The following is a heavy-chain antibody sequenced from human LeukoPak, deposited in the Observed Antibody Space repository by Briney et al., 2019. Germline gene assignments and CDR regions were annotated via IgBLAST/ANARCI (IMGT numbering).Heavy chain of an antibody. D-gene: IGHD6-13*01. CDR1: GGSFSDYY. CDR3: ARGRAAAGTFGSKSSLYYGMDV. Sequence: SETLSLTCAVYGGSFSDYYWRWIRQPPGKGLEWTGEINHSGSTNYNPSLKSRVTISVDTSKNQFSLKLSSVTAADTAVYYCARGRAAAGTFGSKSSLYYGMDVWGKGTTVTVSS. V-gene: IGHV4-34*01. J-gene: IGHJ6*04. CDR2: INHSGST.